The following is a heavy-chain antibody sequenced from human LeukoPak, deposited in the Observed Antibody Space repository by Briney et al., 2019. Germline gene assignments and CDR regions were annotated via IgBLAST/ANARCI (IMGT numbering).Heavy chain of an antibody. Sequence: QAGGSLRLSCAASGFTFSSYEMNWVRQAPGKGLEWVSYISSSGSTIYYADSVKGRFTISRDNAKSSLYLQMNSLRAEDTAVYYCARAPSSGWSKWGQGTLVTVSS. D-gene: IGHD6-19*01. CDR3: ARAPSSGWSK. CDR1: GFTFSSYE. J-gene: IGHJ4*02. V-gene: IGHV3-48*03. CDR2: ISSSGSTI.